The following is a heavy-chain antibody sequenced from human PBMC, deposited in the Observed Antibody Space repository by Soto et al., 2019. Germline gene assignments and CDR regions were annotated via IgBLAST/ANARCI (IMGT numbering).Heavy chain of an antibody. J-gene: IGHJ6*02. CDR1: GYTFTTYE. D-gene: IGHD3-10*01. CDR3: ARVGGQLVGDHGMDV. CDR2: MSPSSGNT. V-gene: IGHV1-8*01. Sequence: QVQLVQSGAEVKKPGASVKVSCKASGYTFTTYEINWVRQVPGQGLEWMGWMSPSSGNTGYVDQFRGRVTMTSNTSMTTAYMELSSLRAEDTAVYYCARVGGQLVGDHGMDVWGQGTTVTVSS.